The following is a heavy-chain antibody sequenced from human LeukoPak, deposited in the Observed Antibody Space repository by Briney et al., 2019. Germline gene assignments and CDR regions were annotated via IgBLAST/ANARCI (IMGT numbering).Heavy chain of an antibody. CDR1: GFTFSRYS. D-gene: IGHD6-13*01. CDR3: ARAGAAAGFAD. Sequence: GGSLRLSCAASGFTFSRYSMHWVRQAPGKGLVWVSHVNSDGSGTDYADSVKGRFTISRDNAKNTLYLQMNGLRVEDTAVYYCARAGAAAGFADWGQGTLVTVSS. V-gene: IGHV3-74*01. J-gene: IGHJ4*02. CDR2: VNSDGSGT.